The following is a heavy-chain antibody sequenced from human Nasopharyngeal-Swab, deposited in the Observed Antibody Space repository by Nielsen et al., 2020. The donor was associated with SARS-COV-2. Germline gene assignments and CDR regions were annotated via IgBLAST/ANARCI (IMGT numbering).Heavy chain of an antibody. J-gene: IGHJ6*03. V-gene: IGHV4-4*02. CDR1: GGSISSSNW. CDR2: IYHSGST. Sequence: SETLSLTCAVSGGSISSSNWWSWVRQPPGKGLEWIGEIYHSGSTNYNPSLKSRVTISVDKSKNQFSLKLSSVTAADTAVYYCARDNTAGDYGNYYYYYYMDVWGKGTTVTVSS. D-gene: IGHD4-17*01. CDR3: ARDNTAGDYGNYYYYYYMDV.